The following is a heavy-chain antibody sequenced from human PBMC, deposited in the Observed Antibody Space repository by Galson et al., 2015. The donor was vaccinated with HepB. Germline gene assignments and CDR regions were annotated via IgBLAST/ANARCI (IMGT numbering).Heavy chain of an antibody. CDR3: ARGTPMLLGAFDI. V-gene: IGHV7-4-1*02. CDR1: GYTFTSYA. J-gene: IGHJ3*02. Sequence: SVKVSCKASGYTFTSYAMKWVRQAPGQGLEWMGWINTDTWNPTYAQGFTGRFVFSLDTSVSTAYLQISSLKADDTAVYYCARGTPMLLGAFDIWVQGTMVTVSS. D-gene: IGHD2-8*01. CDR2: INTDTWNP.